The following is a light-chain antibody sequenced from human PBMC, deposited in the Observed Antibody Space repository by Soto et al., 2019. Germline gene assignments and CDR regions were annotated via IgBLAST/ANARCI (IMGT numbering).Light chain of an antibody. J-gene: IGLJ1*01. V-gene: IGLV2-14*01. CDR2: DVS. CDR1: SSDVGGYNY. CDR3: SSYTSSSTLDV. Sequence: QSVLTQPASVSGSPGQSITISCTGTSSDVGGYNYVSWYQQHPGKAPKLMIYDVSNRPSGVSNRFSGSKSGNTASLTISGLQAGDEADYYCSSYTSSSTLDVFGTGTQLTVL.